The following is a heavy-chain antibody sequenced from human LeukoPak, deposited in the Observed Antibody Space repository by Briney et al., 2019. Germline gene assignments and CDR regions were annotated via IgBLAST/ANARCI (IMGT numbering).Heavy chain of an antibody. V-gene: IGHV1-2*06. CDR3: ARDRGGGSGTYYILY. Sequence: ASVKVSCKPSVYTFTDYYMHLVRQAPGQGLEWLGRINPNNGGTNYAQKFQGRVTMTRDTSISTAYMELSSLRSDDTAVYYCARDRGGGSGTYYILYWGLGSLVTVS. CDR1: VYTFTDYY. D-gene: IGHD3-10*01. J-gene: IGHJ4*02. CDR2: INPNNGGT.